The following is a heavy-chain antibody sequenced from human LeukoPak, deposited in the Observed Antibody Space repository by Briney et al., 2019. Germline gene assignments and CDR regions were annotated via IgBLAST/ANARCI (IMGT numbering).Heavy chain of an antibody. D-gene: IGHD6-19*01. CDR1: GGSISSYY. V-gene: IGHV4-4*07. J-gene: IGHJ3*02. CDR3: ARGGVAGPRAFDI. CDR2: IYTSGST. Sequence: SETLSLTCTASGGSISSYYWSWIQQPAGKGLEWIGRIYTSGSTNYNPSLKSRVTMSVDTSKNQFSLKLSSVTAADTAVYYCARGGVAGPRAFDIWGQGTMVTVSS.